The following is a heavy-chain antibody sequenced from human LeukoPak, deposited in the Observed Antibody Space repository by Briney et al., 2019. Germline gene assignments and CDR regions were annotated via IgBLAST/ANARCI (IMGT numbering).Heavy chain of an antibody. Sequence: GASVKVSCKASGYTFTNYGITWVRQAPGQGLEWMGWIDSRNGHTKYGQKFQGRVIMTTDTSTSTTYMELRSLRSDDTAVYCCARAITMIVRAGDYWGQGTLVTVSS. CDR2: IDSRNGHT. V-gene: IGHV1-18*01. CDR3: ARAITMIVRAGDY. CDR1: GYTFTNYG. J-gene: IGHJ4*02. D-gene: IGHD3-22*01.